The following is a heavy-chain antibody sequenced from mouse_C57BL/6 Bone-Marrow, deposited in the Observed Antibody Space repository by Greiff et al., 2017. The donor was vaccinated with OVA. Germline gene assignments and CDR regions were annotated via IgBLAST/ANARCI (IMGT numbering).Heavy chain of an antibody. CDR3: ARGLESFDY. J-gene: IGHJ2*01. CDR2: IDPSDSYT. Sequence: QVQLQQPGAELVKPGASVKLSCKASGYTFTSYWMQWVKQRPGQGLEWIGEIDPSDSYTNYNQKFKGKATLTVDTSSSTAYMQLSSRTSEDSAVYYCARGLESFDYWGQGTTLTVSS. CDR1: GYTFTSYW. D-gene: IGHD2-13*01. V-gene: IGHV1-50*01.